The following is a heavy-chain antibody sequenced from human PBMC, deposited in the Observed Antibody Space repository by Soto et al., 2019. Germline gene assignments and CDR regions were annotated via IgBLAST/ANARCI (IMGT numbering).Heavy chain of an antibody. CDR2: ISGSGGST. J-gene: IGHJ4*02. CDR1: GFTFSSYA. CDR3: AKVWGGVLRFLEWFDY. Sequence: GGSLRLSCAASGFTFSSYAMSWVRQAPGKGLEWVSAISGSGGSTYYADSVKGRFTISRDNSKNTLYLQMNSLRAEDTAVYYCAKVWGGVLRFLEWFDYWGQGTLVTVSS. V-gene: IGHV3-23*01. D-gene: IGHD3-3*01.